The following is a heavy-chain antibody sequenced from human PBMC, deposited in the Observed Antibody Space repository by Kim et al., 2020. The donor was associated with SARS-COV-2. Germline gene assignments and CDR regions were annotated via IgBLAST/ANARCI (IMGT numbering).Heavy chain of an antibody. D-gene: IGHD2-15*01. J-gene: IGHJ6*02. CDR2: IYYSGST. CDR3: ARDSSGGYCSGGSCYDYGMDV. V-gene: IGHV4-59*01. Sequence: SETLSLTCTVSGGSISSYYWSWIRQPPGKGLEWIGYIYYSGSTNYNPSLKSRVTISVDTSKNHFSLKLSSVTAADTAVYYCARDSSGGYCSGGSCYDYGMDVWGQGTTVTVSS. CDR1: GGSISSYY.